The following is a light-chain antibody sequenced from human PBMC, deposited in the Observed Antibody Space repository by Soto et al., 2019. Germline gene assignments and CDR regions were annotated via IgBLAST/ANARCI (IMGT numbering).Light chain of an antibody. J-gene: IGLJ2*01. V-gene: IGLV2-14*01. CDR1: SSDVGAYNF. CDR3: SSYTSTSTL. CDR2: EVS. Sequence: QSALTQPASVSGSPGQSITISCAGTSSDVGAYNFVSWYQQYPGKAPKLMIYEVSNRPSGVSNRFSGSKSGNTASLIISGLQAEDEADYYCSSYTSTSTLFGGGTKLTVL.